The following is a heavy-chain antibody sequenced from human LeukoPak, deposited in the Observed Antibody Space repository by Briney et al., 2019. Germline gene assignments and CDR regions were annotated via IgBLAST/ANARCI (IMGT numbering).Heavy chain of an antibody. D-gene: IGHD3-9*01. J-gene: IGHJ6*03. CDR2: INPNSGGT. Sequence: ASVKVSCKASGYTFTGYYMHWVRQAPGQGLEWMGWINPNSGGTNYAQKFQGRVTMTRDTSISTAYMELSRLRSDDTAVYYCARGMGYDILTGYYRGSYYYYYMDVWGKGTTVTISS. CDR3: ARGMGYDILTGYYRGSYYYYYMDV. V-gene: IGHV1-2*02. CDR1: GYTFTGYY.